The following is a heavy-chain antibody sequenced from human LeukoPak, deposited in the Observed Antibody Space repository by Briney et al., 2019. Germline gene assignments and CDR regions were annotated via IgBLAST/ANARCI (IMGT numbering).Heavy chain of an antibody. J-gene: IGHJ4*02. Sequence: PSETLSLTCAVYGGSFSGYYWSWIRQPPGKGLEWIGEINHSGSTSYNPSLKSRVTISVDTSKNQFSLKLSSVTAADTAVYYCARLPSIDDYWGQGTLVTVSS. CDR2: INHSGST. CDR3: ARLPSIDDY. D-gene: IGHD2-15*01. V-gene: IGHV4-34*01. CDR1: GGSFSGYY.